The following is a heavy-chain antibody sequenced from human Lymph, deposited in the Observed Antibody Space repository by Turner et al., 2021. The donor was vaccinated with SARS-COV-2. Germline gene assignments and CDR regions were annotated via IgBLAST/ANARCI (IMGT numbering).Heavy chain of an antibody. CDR3: ARDLDTAGGMDV. CDR2: IYSGGSS. V-gene: IGHV3-53*04. Sequence: EVQLVESGGGLVQPGGSLRLSCAASGITVSRNYMSWVRQATGKGLEWVSVIYSGGSSYYADSVKGRFTISRNNSKNTLYLQMNSLRAEDTAVYYCARDLDTAGGMDVWGQGTTVTVSS. J-gene: IGHJ6*02. CDR1: GITVSRNY. D-gene: IGHD5-18*01.